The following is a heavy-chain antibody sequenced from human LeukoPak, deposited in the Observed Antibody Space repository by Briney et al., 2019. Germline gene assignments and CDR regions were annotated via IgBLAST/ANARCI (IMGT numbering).Heavy chain of an antibody. D-gene: IGHD3-3*01. CDR2: IYSGGST. CDR1: GFTVSSNY. Sequence: AGGSLRLSCAASGFTVSSNYMSWVRQAPGKGLEWVSVIYSGGSTYYADSVKGRFTISRDNSKNTLYLQMNSLRAEDTAVYYCARGPSYYDFWSGYYGPFDYWGQGTLVTVSS. CDR3: ARGPSYYDFWSGYYGPFDY. J-gene: IGHJ4*02. V-gene: IGHV3-53*01.